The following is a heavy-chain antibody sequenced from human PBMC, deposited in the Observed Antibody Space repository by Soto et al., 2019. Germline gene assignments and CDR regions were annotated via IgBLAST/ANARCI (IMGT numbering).Heavy chain of an antibody. CDR1: GGTFSSYA. CDR3: ARTRSTYSSSSGGPLGIQDV. J-gene: IGHJ6*02. CDR2: IIPIFGTA. Sequence: SVKVSCKASGGTFSSYAISWVRQAPGQGLEWMGGIIPIFGTANYAQKFQGRVTITADESTSTAYMELSSLRSEDTAVYYCARTRSTYSSSSGGPLGIQDVWGQGTTVTVSS. D-gene: IGHD6-6*01. V-gene: IGHV1-69*13.